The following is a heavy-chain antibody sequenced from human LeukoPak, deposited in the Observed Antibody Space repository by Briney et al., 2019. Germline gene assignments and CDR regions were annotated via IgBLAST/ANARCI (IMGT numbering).Heavy chain of an antibody. Sequence: GGSLRLSCAASGLTFSSHWMHRVRQAPGKGLVWVSRITNDGSSTTYADSVKGRFTISRDNAKNTLFLQMNSLRAEDTAVYYCTRDFDFSSAIWGQGTLVTVSS. CDR3: TRDFDFSSAI. CDR2: ITNDGSST. J-gene: IGHJ4*02. CDR1: GLTFSSHW. D-gene: IGHD3-3*01. V-gene: IGHV3-74*01.